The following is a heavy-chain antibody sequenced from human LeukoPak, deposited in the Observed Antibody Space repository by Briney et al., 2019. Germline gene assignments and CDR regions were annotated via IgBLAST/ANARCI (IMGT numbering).Heavy chain of an antibody. V-gene: IGHV3-7*03. CDR3: ARNNGMDV. J-gene: IGHJ6*02. CDR1: GFALSSHW. Sequence: GGSLRLSCAASGFALSSHWMTWVRLVPGRGPEWVANVNRDGSETYYLDSVKGRFTISKDNAKNSLYLQMNSLRAEDTALYHCARNNGMDVWGQGTTVIVSS. CDR2: VNRDGSET.